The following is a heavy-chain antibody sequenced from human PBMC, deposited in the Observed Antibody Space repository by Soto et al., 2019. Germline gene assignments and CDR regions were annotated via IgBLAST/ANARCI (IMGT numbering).Heavy chain of an antibody. CDR1: GFTFSSYS. D-gene: IGHD3-3*01. Sequence: XGSLRLSCAASGFTFSSYSMNWVRQAPGKGLEWVSSISSSSSYIYYADSVKGRFTISRDNAKNSLYLQMNSLRAEDTAVYYCARLYDFWSGYYTGFDYWGQGTLVTVS. V-gene: IGHV3-21*01. J-gene: IGHJ4*02. CDR3: ARLYDFWSGYYTGFDY. CDR2: ISSSSSYI.